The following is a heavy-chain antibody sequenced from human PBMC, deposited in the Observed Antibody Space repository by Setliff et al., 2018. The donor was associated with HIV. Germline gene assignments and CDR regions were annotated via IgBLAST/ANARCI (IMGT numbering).Heavy chain of an antibody. D-gene: IGHD3-16*01. CDR1: GGSINSGSYY. V-gene: IGHV4-39*01. CDR2: MFYSGST. CDR3: ARFYDYYGHRFDY. Sequence: PSETLSLTCTLSGGSINSGSYYWGWIRQPPEKGLEWIGTMFYSGSTHYNPSLKRRVTIFIDTSKNQFSLRLSSVTAADTAVYYCARFYDYYGHRFDYWGQGTQVTVSS. J-gene: IGHJ4*02.